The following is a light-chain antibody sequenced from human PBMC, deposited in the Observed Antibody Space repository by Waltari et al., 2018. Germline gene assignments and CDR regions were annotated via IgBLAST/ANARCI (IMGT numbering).Light chain of an antibody. Sequence: QSVLTQPPSVSKSLGQSVTISCTGTNSDIGPYDAVSWYQQTSGTAPRLLIFNVNKRPSGVSCRFSASKSGYTASLTISGLQAEDEADYFCCSYSYTNRATFVFGAGTRVTVL. CDR1: NSDIGPYDA. J-gene: IGLJ1*01. V-gene: IGLV2-11*01. CDR3: CSYSYTNRATFV. CDR2: NVN.